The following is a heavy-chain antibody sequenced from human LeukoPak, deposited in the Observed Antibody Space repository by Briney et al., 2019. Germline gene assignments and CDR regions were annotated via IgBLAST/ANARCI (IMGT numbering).Heavy chain of an antibody. J-gene: IGHJ4*02. Sequence: GGSLRLSCAASGFTFSSYAMSWVRQAPGKGLEWVSAIGASGGSTFYADSVKGRFTISRDNSKSTLYLQMNSLRAEDTAVYYCARSNNDFWSGTDYWGQGTLVTVSS. CDR3: ARSNNDFWSGTDY. CDR1: GFTFSSYA. CDR2: IGASGGST. D-gene: IGHD3-3*01. V-gene: IGHV3-23*01.